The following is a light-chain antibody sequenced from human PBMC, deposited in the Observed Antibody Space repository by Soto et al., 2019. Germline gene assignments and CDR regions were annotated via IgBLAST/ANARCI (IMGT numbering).Light chain of an antibody. Sequence: DIQMPQSPSSLSASVGDRVTITCQASQNINNYLNWHQQKPGRAPKLLIYDASNLEAGVPSRFRGSGSGTDFTFTISRLQPENIATYYCQQYENLPTFGQGTRLETK. CDR2: DAS. V-gene: IGKV1-33*01. CDR3: QQYENLPT. CDR1: QNINNY. J-gene: IGKJ5*01.